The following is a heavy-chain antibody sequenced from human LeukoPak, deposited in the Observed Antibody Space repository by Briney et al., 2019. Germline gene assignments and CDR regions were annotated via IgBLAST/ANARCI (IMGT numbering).Heavy chain of an antibody. CDR1: GFTFSSYA. Sequence: GGSLRLSCAASGFTFSSYAMSWVRQAPGKGLEWVANIKQDGSEKYYVDSVKGRFTISRDNAKNSLYLQMNSLRAEDTAVYYCAREGGDYAAFYYYGMDVWGQGTTVTVSS. J-gene: IGHJ6*02. D-gene: IGHD3-16*01. V-gene: IGHV3-7*03. CDR2: IKQDGSEK. CDR3: AREGGDYAAFYYYGMDV.